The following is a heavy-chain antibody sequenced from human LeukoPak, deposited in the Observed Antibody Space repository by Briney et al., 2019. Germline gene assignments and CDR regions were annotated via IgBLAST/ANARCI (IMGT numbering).Heavy chain of an antibody. Sequence: NTGGSLRLSCAASGFTFSNAWMSWVRQAPGKGLEWVGRIKSKTDSGTTDYAAPVKGTFTISRDDSKNTLYLQMNSLKTEDTAVYYCTTDSLRYYYGMDVWGQGTTVTVSS. CDR3: TTDSLRYYYGMDV. V-gene: IGHV3-15*01. CDR2: IKSKTDSGTT. CDR1: GFTFSNAW. J-gene: IGHJ6*02.